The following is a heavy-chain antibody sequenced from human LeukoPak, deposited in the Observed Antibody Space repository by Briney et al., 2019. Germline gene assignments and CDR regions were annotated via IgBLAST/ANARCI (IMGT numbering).Heavy chain of an antibody. CDR1: GFTFSSYA. CDR3: ARDAHYDSSGDNWFDP. V-gene: IGHV3-30-3*01. CDR2: ISYDGSDK. J-gene: IGHJ5*02. Sequence: GGSLRLSCAASGFTFSSYAMNWVRQAPGKGLEWVAVISYDGSDKYYADYVKGRFTISRDSSKDTLYLQMNSLRAEDTAVYYCARDAHYDSSGDNWFDPWDQGTLVTVSS. D-gene: IGHD3-22*01.